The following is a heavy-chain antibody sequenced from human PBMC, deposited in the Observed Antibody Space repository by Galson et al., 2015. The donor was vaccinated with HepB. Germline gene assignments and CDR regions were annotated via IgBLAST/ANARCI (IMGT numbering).Heavy chain of an antibody. V-gene: IGHV3-30*04. CDR1: GFTFSSYA. Sequence: LRLSCAASGFTFSSYAMHWVRQAPGKGLEWVAVISYDGSNKYYADSVKGRFTISRDNSKNTLYLQMNSLRAEDTAVYYCARGTGYSRKFDYWGQGTLVTVSS. CDR3: ARGTGYSRKFDY. D-gene: IGHD6-13*01. CDR2: ISYDGSNK. J-gene: IGHJ4*02.